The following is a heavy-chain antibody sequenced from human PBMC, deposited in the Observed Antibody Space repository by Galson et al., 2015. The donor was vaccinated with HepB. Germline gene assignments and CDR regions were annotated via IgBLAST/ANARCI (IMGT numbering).Heavy chain of an antibody. D-gene: IGHD3-10*01. CDR3: AKDPGGMVRGVLITFPNWFDP. J-gene: IGHJ5*02. Sequence: SLRLSSAASGFTFISYAISWLRQPPGKGLEMVSAISFSGGSTYYADSVKGRFTISSDNSKNTLYLQMNSLRAEDTAVYYCAKDPGGMVRGVLITFPNWFDPWGHGTLVTVSS. CDR2: ISFSGGST. CDR1: GFTFISYA. V-gene: IGHV3-23*01.